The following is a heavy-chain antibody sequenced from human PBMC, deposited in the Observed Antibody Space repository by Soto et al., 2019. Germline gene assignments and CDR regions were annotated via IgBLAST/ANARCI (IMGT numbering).Heavy chain of an antibody. D-gene: IGHD3-9*01. J-gene: IGHJ4*02. Sequence: QVQLVQSGAEVKKPGSSVKVSCEAPGGTFDHAAITWVRQAPGQGLEWVGGINPMFNSTHLAQQFEGRVAITADGVTSPAFMELMGLTSGVTPIYYGARKIFAADYWGQGTLVVGSS. CDR2: INPMFNST. CDR3: ARKIFAADY. CDR1: GGTFDHAA. V-gene: IGHV1-69*01.